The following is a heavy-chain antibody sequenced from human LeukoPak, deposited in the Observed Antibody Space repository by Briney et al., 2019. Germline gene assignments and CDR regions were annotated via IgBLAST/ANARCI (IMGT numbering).Heavy chain of an antibody. Sequence: GGSLRLSCAASGFTFSHYYKSWIRQAPGKGLEGVSYISSSGSTIDYADSVKGRFTISRDSAKDSLALQINSLSAECTAVYYFARVRGEVPAANFDYWGQGTLVNVSS. D-gene: IGHD2-2*01. CDR1: GFTFSHYY. V-gene: IGHV3-11*01. CDR2: ISSSGSTI. CDR3: ARVRGEVPAANFDY. J-gene: IGHJ4*02.